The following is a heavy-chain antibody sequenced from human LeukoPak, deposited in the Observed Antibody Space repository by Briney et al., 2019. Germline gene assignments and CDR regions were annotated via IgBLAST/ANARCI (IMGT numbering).Heavy chain of an antibody. CDR1: GYTFTSYY. D-gene: IGHD1-26*01. CDR3: ARVSRWELLKSY. Sequence: ASVKVSCKASGYTFTSYYMHWLRQAPGQGLEWMGWISAYNGNTNYAQKLQGRVTMTTDTSTSTAHMELRSLRSDDTAVYYCARVSRWELLKSYWGQGTLVTVSS. V-gene: IGHV1-18*04. CDR2: ISAYNGNT. J-gene: IGHJ4*02.